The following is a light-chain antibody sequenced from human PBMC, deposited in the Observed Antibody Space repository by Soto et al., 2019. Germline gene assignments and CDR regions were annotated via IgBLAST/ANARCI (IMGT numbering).Light chain of an antibody. CDR1: QSVSSY. V-gene: IGKV3-11*01. CDR3: QQRSNWPPLT. CDR2: DAS. J-gene: IGKJ4*01. Sequence: EIVLTQSPATLSLSPGERATLSCRASQSVSSYLAWYQQKPGQAPRLLIYDASNRATGIPARFSGSGSGTDVTLTISSLEPEDLAVYNCQQRSNWPPLTFGGGTKVEIK.